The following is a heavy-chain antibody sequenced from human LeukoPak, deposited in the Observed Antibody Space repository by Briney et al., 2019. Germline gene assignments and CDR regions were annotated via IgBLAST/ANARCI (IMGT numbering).Heavy chain of an antibody. CDR3: EKDSIAGTTS. Sequence: PGGSLRLSCAASGFIFSDYYMSWIRQAPGKGLEWVSAVSGSGGSTYYADSVKGRFTISRDNSKNTLYLQMNSLRAEDTAVYYCEKDSIAGTTSWGQGTLVTVSS. D-gene: IGHD1-7*01. V-gene: IGHV3-23*01. CDR2: VSGSGGST. CDR1: GFIFSDYY. J-gene: IGHJ5*02.